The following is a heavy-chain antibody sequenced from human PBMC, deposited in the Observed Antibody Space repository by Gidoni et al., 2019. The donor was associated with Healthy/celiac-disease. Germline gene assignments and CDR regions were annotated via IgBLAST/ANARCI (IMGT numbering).Heavy chain of an antibody. CDR3: ARGRALYCSGGSCYGSSFDY. V-gene: IGHV1-3*01. CDR2: INAGNGNT. Sequence: QVQLVQSGAEVKKPGASVKVSCKASGYTFTSYAMHWVRQAPGQRLEWMGWINAGNGNTKYSQKFPGRVTITRDTSASTAYMELSSLRSEDTAVYYCARGRALYCSGGSCYGSSFDYWGQGTLVTVS. J-gene: IGHJ4*02. CDR1: GYTFTSYA. D-gene: IGHD2-15*01.